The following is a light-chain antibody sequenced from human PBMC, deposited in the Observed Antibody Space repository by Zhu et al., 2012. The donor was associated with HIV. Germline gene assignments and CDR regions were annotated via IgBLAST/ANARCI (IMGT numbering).Light chain of an antibody. J-gene: IGKJ4*01. CDR3: QQYGSSPT. V-gene: IGKV3-20*01. CDR2: GAS. CDR1: QSVSSNY. Sequence: EIVLTQSPGTLSLSPGGRATLSCRANQSVSSNYLAWYQQKPGQAPRLLIYGASSRATGIPDRFSGSGFGTDFTLTISRLEPEDFAVYYCQQYGSSPTFGGGTKVEIK.